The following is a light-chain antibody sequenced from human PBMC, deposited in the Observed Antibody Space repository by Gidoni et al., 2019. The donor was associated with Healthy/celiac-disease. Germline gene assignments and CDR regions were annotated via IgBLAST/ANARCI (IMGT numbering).Light chain of an antibody. Sequence: SYVLPQPPSLSVAPGQTARITCGGNNIGSKSGHWYQQKPGQAPVLVIYYDSDRPSGIPERFSGSNSGNTATLTISRVEAGDEADYYCQVWDSSSDHVVFGGGTKLTVL. J-gene: IGLJ2*01. CDR1: NIGSKS. CDR2: YDS. CDR3: QVWDSSSDHVV. V-gene: IGLV3-21*04.